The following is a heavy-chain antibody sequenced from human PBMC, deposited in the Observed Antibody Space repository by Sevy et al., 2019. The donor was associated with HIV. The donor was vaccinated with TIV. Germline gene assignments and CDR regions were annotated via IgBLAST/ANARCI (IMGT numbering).Heavy chain of an antibody. J-gene: IGHJ6*02. CDR2: IYYSGNT. V-gene: IGHV4-39*01. CDR3: AKTETVYYYGMDV. Sequence: SETLSLTCTISGGSIGSSYYWGWVRQRPGKGLELIGTIYYSGNTDYNPSLKSRVTISVDRSKNQVSLKLSYVTAADTAVYYCAKTETVYYYGMDVWGQGTSVTVSS. D-gene: IGHD1-1*01. CDR1: GGSIGSSYY.